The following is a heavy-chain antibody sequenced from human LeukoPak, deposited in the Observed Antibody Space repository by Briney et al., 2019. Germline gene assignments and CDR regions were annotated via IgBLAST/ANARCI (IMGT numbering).Heavy chain of an antibody. CDR3: ARGQNYYGSGSQTFDI. D-gene: IGHD3-10*01. CDR1: GSTLGGCG. CDR2: INWNGGST. V-gene: IGHV3-20*04. J-gene: IGHJ3*02. Sequence: PGGTLGNSWAATGSTLGGCGRSWLHQAPGEGVVIVFGINWNGGSTGYADSVKGRFTISRDNAKNSLYLQVSSLRAEDTAWYYCARGQNYYGSGSQTFDIWGQGTMVTVSS.